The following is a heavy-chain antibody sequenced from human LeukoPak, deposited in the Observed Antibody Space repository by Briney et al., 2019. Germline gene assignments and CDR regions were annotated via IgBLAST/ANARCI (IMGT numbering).Heavy chain of an antibody. Sequence: GASVKVSCKASGGTFSSYAISWVRQAPGQGLEWMGRIIPILGIANYAQKFQGRVTITTDESTSTAYMELSSLRSEDTAVYYCARASSGWYFGAFDIWGQGTMVTVSS. CDR1: GGTFSSYA. CDR3: ARASSGWYFGAFDI. CDR2: IIPILGIA. V-gene: IGHV1-69*04. D-gene: IGHD6-19*01. J-gene: IGHJ3*02.